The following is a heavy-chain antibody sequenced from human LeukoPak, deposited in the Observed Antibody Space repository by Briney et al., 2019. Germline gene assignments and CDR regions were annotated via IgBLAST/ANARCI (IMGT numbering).Heavy chain of an antibody. Sequence: SETLSLTCTVSGGSISSYYWSWIRQPAGKGLEWLGRIYTSGSTNYNPSLKSRVTMSVDTSKNQFSLKLSSVTAADTAVYYCARDQTHGIAGHDAFDIWGQGTMVTVSS. CDR1: GGSISSYY. D-gene: IGHD6-13*01. CDR2: IYTSGST. J-gene: IGHJ3*02. CDR3: ARDQTHGIAGHDAFDI. V-gene: IGHV4-4*07.